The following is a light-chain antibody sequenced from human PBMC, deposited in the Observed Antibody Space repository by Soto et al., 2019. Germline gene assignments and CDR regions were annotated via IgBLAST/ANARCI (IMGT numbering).Light chain of an antibody. CDR2: EVT. V-gene: IGLV2-8*01. CDR3: SSYTGSRDPYV. CDR1: SSDVGRFNF. J-gene: IGLJ1*01. Sequence: QSALTQPPSASGSPGQAVTISCTGTSSDVGRFNFVSWYQQHPGKAPRLLIYEVTKRPSGVPDRFSGSKSGNAASLTVSGLQAEDEADYFCSSYTGSRDPYVFGTGTEVTV.